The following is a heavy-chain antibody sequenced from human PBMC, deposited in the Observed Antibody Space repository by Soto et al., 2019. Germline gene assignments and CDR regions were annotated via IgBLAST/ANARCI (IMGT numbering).Heavy chain of an antibody. CDR3: ARMYSSVLKYFDY. V-gene: IGHV3-48*02. J-gene: IGHJ4*02. CDR2: ISSSSSTI. D-gene: IGHD6-19*01. Sequence: GGSLRLSCAASGFSFGSYSMSWVRQAPGKGLEWVSDISSSSSTIYYADSVKGRFTISRDNAKNSLYLQMNSLRDEDTAVYYCARMYSSVLKYFDYWCQGNLVTVSS. CDR1: GFSFGSYS.